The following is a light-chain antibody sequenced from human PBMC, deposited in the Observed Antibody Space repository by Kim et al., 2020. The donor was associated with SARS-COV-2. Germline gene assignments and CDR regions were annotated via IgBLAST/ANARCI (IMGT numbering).Light chain of an antibody. CDR3: HQYAGTPHT. J-gene: IGKJ2*01. CDR1: QSVSSTC. Sequence: EIVLTQSPGTLSLSPGERATLSCRASQSVSSTCLVWFQQKPGQAPRLLINGASSRATGIPDRFSGSGSGTDFTLTISRLEPEDFVVYYCHQYAGTPHTFGQGTKLEI. CDR2: GAS. V-gene: IGKV3-20*01.